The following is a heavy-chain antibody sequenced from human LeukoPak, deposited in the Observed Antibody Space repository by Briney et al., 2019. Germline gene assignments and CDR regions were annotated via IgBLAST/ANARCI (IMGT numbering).Heavy chain of an antibody. V-gene: IGHV3-7*03. J-gene: IGHJ6*04. CDR1: GFTFSNAW. D-gene: IGHD3-10*01. CDR2: IKQDGSEK. Sequence: GGSLRLSCAASGFTFSNAWMSWVRQAPGKGLEWVANIKQDGSEKYYVDSVKGRFTISRDNAKNSLYLQMNSLRAEDTAVYYCARGLGVRGVIYYYYGMDVWGKGTTVTVSS. CDR3: ARGLGVRGVIYYYYGMDV.